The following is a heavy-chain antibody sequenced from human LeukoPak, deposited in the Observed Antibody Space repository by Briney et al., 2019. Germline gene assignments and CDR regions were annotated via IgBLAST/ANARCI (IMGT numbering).Heavy chain of an antibody. CDR1: GGSISSGGYY. Sequence: PSETLSLTCTVSGGSISSGGYYWTWIRQHPGKGLEWIGYIYYSGTTNYNPSLKSRVTISVDTSKSQFSLKLSSVTAADTAVYYCASETARTWTHFDYWGQGTLVTVSS. CDR3: ASETARTWTHFDY. D-gene: IGHD5-18*01. J-gene: IGHJ4*02. V-gene: IGHV4-61*08. CDR2: IYYSGTT.